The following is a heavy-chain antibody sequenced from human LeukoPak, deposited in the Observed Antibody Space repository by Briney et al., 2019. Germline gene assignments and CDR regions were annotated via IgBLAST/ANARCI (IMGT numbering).Heavy chain of an antibody. Sequence: ASAKVSCKASGFTFTSSAMQWVRQARGQRLEWIGWIVVGSGNTNYAQKFQERVTITRDMSTSTAYMELSSLRSEDTAVYYCAAAIYAIYRPLAFDIWGQGTMVTVSS. CDR3: AAAIYAIYRPLAFDI. CDR1: GFTFTSSA. CDR2: IVVGSGNT. D-gene: IGHD3-9*01. J-gene: IGHJ3*02. V-gene: IGHV1-58*02.